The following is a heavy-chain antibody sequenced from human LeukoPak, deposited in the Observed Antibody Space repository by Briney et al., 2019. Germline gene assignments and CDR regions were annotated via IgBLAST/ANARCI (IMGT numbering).Heavy chain of an antibody. CDR3: ARADIVVVPALYYFDY. J-gene: IGHJ4*02. V-gene: IGHV1-18*01. D-gene: IGHD2-2*01. Sequence: ASVKVSCKASGYTFTSHGISWVRQAPGQGLEWMGWISAYNGNTNYAQKLQGRVTMTTDTSTSTAYMELRSLRSDDTAVYYCARADIVVVPALYYFDYWGQGTLVTVSS. CDR1: GYTFTSHG. CDR2: ISAYNGNT.